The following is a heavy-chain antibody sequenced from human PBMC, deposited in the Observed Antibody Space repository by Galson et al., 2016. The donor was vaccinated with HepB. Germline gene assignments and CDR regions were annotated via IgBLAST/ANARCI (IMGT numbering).Heavy chain of an antibody. CDR2: ISSGGSHI. Sequence: SLRLSCAASGFSFRTYSMHWVRQAPGKGLEWVSSISSGGSHIYYSDSLKGRFTISRDNARNSLYLQMNSLGAEDTAVYYCARGGTEYTLDAFDFWGQGTWSPSLQ. J-gene: IGHJ3*01. V-gene: IGHV3-21*01. D-gene: IGHD3-16*01. CDR1: GFSFRTYS. CDR3: ARGGTEYTLDAFDF.